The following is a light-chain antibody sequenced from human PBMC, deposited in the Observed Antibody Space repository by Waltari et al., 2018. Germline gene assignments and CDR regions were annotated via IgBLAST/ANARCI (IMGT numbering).Light chain of an antibody. Sequence: DIQLIQSPSTLSASVGDRVTITCRASQSISSWLAWYQQKPGEAPKLRIYKASTLESGVSSRFSGSGSGTEFSLTISNLQVDDFATYYCQQYSSYSITFGRGTRLEIK. V-gene: IGKV1-5*03. CDR3: QQYSSYSIT. J-gene: IGKJ5*01. CDR2: KAS. CDR1: QSISSW.